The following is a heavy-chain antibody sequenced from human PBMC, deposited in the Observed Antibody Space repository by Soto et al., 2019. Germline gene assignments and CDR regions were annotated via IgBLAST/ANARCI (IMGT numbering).Heavy chain of an antibody. V-gene: IGHV4-34*01. J-gene: IGHJ4*02. CDR1: GGSFRGYY. Sequence: QVQLQQWGAGLLKPSETLSLTCAVYGGSFRGYYWSWIRQPPGKGREWIGEINHSGSTNYNPSLKSRVTISVDTSKNQFSLKLSSVTAADTAVYYCARGHAPYYYGSGSYHIDYWGQGTLVTVSS. CDR3: ARGHAPYYYGSGSYHIDY. D-gene: IGHD3-10*01. CDR2: INHSGST.